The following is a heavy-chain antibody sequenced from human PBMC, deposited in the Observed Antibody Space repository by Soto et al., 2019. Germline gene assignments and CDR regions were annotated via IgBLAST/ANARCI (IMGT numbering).Heavy chain of an antibody. CDR3: ARVSRGELSPDY. D-gene: IGHD3-16*02. Sequence: NPSETLSLTCTVSGGSISSYYWSWIRQPPGKGLEWIGYIYYSGSTNYNPSLKSRVTISVDTSKNQFSLKLSSVTAADTAVYYCARVSRGELSPDYWGQGTLVTVSS. J-gene: IGHJ4*02. V-gene: IGHV4-59*01. CDR1: GGSISSYY. CDR2: IYYSGST.